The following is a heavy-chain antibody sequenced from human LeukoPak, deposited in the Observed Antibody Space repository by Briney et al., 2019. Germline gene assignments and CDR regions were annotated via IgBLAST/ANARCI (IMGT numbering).Heavy chain of an antibody. CDR1: GGSISSGSYY. J-gene: IGHJ3*02. CDR2: IYSSGST. D-gene: IGHD3-9*01. CDR3: ARERAHYDIVTGYYNGAFDI. V-gene: IGHV4-61*02. Sequence: PSQTLSLTCTVSGGSISSGSYYCSWVRQPAGKGLEWIGRIYSSGSTNYNPSLKSRVTISVDTSKNQFSLKLSSVTAADTAVYYCARERAHYDIVTGYYNGAFDIWGQGTMVTVSS.